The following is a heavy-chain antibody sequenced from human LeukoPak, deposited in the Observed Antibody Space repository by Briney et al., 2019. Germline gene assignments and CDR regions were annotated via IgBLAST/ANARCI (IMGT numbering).Heavy chain of an antibody. CDR2: INPSGGST. J-gene: IGHJ4*02. CDR1: GYTFTSYY. CDR3: ARDSREIVGANYFDY. Sequence: ASVKVSCKASGYTFTSYYMHWARQAPGQGLEWMGIINPSGGSTSYAQKFQGRVTMTRDTSISTAYMELSRLRSDDTAVYYCARDSREIVGANYFDYWGQGTLVTVSS. V-gene: IGHV1-46*01. D-gene: IGHD1-26*01.